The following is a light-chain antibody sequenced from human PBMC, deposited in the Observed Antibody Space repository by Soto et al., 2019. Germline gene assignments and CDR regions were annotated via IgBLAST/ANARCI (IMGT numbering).Light chain of an antibody. CDR3: QQLNSYPLT. CDR1: QRISSS. J-gene: IGKJ4*01. Sequence: DIQMTQSPSSLSASVGDRVTITFRASQRISSSINWYQQKPGKAPKLLIYAASSLQSGVPSRFSGSGSGTDFTLTISSLQPEDFATYYCQQLNSYPLTFGGGTKVDIK. V-gene: IGKV1-39*01. CDR2: AAS.